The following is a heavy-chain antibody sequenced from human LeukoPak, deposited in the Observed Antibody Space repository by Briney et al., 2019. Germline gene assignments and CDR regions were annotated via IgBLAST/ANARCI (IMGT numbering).Heavy chain of an antibody. J-gene: IGHJ6*03. V-gene: IGHV4-39*01. Sequence: SETLSLTCTVSGGSISSSSYYWGWIRQPPGKGLEWIGSIYYSGSTYYNPSLKSRVTISVDTSKNQFSLKLSSVTAADTAVYYCARQGHWTSKMDYYMDVWGKGTTVTVSS. D-gene: IGHD3/OR15-3a*01. CDR3: ARQGHWTSKMDYYMDV. CDR2: IYYSGST. CDR1: GGSISSSSYY.